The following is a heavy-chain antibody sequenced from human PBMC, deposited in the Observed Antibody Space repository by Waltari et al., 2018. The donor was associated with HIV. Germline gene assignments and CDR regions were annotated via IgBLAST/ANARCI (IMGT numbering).Heavy chain of an antibody. J-gene: IGHJ6*02. CDR2: TYYRSKWYN. Sequence: QVQLQQSGPGLVKPSETLSLTCAISGDTVSSNSAAWNWIRQSPSRGLEWLGRTYYRSKWYNGSELSVKSRIVIKSDTSKNQFSRHLNSVTPDDSAVYYCARDWTTGATPIFFYGMDVWGQGTTVTVSS. CDR1: GDTVSSNSAA. D-gene: IGHD1-1*01. CDR3: ARDWTTGATPIFFYGMDV. V-gene: IGHV6-1*01.